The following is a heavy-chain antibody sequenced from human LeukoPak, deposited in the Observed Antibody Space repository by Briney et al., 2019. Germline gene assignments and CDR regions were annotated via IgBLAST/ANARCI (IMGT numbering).Heavy chain of an antibody. CDR2: IYSGGST. CDR1: GFTVSSNY. Sequence: GGSLRLSCAASGFTVSSNYMSWVRQAPGKGLEWVSVIYSGGSTYYADSVKGRFTISRDNSKNTLYLQMNSLRAEDTAVYYCARGIYSGLRNNWFDPWGQGTLVTVSS. CDR3: ARGIYSGLRNNWFDP. J-gene: IGHJ5*02. D-gene: IGHD4-17*01. V-gene: IGHV3-66*01.